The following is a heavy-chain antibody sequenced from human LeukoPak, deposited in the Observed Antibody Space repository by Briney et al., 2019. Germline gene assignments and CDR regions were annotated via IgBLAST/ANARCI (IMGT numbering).Heavy chain of an antibody. CDR3: AKDDPAYDILTGYYS. V-gene: IGHV3-23*01. Sequence: GGSLRLSCAASGFTFSSYGMSWVRQAPGKGLEWVSAISGSGGSTYYADSVKGRFTIFRDNSKNTLYLQMNSLRAEDTAVYYCAKDDPAYDILTGYYSWGQGTLVTVSS. CDR1: GFTFSSYG. J-gene: IGHJ5*02. CDR2: ISGSGGST. D-gene: IGHD3-9*01.